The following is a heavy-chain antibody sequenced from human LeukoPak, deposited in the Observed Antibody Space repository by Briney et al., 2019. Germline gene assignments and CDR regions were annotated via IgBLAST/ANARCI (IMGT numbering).Heavy chain of an antibody. CDR1: GFTLSNYD. V-gene: IGHV3-30*18. D-gene: IGHD3-3*01. Sequence: HSGGSLRLSCAASGFTLSNYDMHWVRQAPGKGLEWVAVISYDGTNKYYADSVKGRFTISRDNSKSTLYLQMNSLRAEDTAVYYCAKENDFVYWGQGTLVTVSS. CDR3: AKENDFVY. J-gene: IGHJ4*02. CDR2: ISYDGTNK.